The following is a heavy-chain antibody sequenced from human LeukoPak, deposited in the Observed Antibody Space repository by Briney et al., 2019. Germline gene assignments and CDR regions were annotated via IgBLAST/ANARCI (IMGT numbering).Heavy chain of an antibody. D-gene: IGHD3-10*01. Sequence: SETLSLTCTVSGGSISSYYWTWIRQPAGKGLEWIGRIYSSGSANYNPSLKSRVTMSVDSSKSQFSLKLSSVTAADTAVYYCARGGSGYYGSGSYYKSWGQGTLVTVSS. J-gene: IGHJ5*02. CDR3: ARGGSGYYGSGSYYKS. CDR1: GGSISSYY. CDR2: IYSSGSA. V-gene: IGHV4-4*07.